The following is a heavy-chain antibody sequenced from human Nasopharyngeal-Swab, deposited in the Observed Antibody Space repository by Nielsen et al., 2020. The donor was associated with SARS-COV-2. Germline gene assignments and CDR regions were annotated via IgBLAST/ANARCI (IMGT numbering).Heavy chain of an antibody. CDR2: ISRSSTYI. D-gene: IGHD3-3*01. CDR3: ARDGLDYDFWSAYFMDV. J-gene: IGHJ6*02. Sequence: GGSLRLSCAASGFTFRTYNMNWVRQAQGKGLKWVSSISRSSTYIYYADSVKGRFTISRDSAKNSLYLQMNGLRAEDTAVYYCARDGLDYDFWSAYFMDVWGQGTTVTVSS. CDR1: GFTFRTYN. V-gene: IGHV3-21*01.